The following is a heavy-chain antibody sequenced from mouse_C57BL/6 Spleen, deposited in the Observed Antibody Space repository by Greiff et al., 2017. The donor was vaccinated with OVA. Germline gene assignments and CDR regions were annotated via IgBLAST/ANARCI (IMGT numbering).Heavy chain of an antibody. D-gene: IGHD2-1*01. J-gene: IGHJ2*01. V-gene: IGHV1-64*01. CDR2: IHPNSGST. Sequence: VQLQQSGAELVKPGASVKLSCKASGYTFTSYWMHWVKQRPGQGLEWIGMIHPNSGSTNYNEKFKSKATLTVDKSSSTAYMQLSSLTSEDSAVYYCARGEDYGNYVYYFDYWGQGTTLTVSS. CDR3: ARGEDYGNYVYYFDY. CDR1: GYTFTSYW.